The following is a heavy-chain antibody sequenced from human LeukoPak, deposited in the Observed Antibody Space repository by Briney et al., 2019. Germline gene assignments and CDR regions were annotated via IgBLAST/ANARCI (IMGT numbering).Heavy chain of an antibody. CDR1: GFTFSSYW. CDR2: IKQDESEK. Sequence: GGSLRLSCAASGFTFSSYWMNWVRQAPGKGLEWVANIKQDESEKYYADSVKGRFTISRDNSKNTLYLQMNSLRAEDTAVYYCAKSGYHGSSGYNWGQGTLVTVSS. D-gene: IGHD3-22*01. J-gene: IGHJ4*02. V-gene: IGHV3-7*01. CDR3: AKSGYHGSSGYN.